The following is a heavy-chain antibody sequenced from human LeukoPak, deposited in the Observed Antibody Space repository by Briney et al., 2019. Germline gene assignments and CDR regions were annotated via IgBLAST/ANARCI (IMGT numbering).Heavy chain of an antibody. CDR3: ARRGMGSGQIDY. J-gene: IGHJ4*02. Sequence: GESLKISCKGSGYRFTSYWIGWVRQRPGKGLEWMGIIYPGDSDTRYSPSFRGQVTISPDKSISTAYLQWSSLKASDTAMYYCARRGMGSGQIDYWGQGTLVTASS. V-gene: IGHV5-51*01. D-gene: IGHD2-15*01. CDR1: GYRFTSYW. CDR2: IYPGDSDT.